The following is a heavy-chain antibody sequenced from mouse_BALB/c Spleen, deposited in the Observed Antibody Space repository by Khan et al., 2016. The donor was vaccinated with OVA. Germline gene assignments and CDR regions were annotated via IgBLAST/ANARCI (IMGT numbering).Heavy chain of an antibody. Sequence: EVQLQESGPGLVKPSQSLSLTCTVTGYSITSDYAWNWIRQFPGNKLEWMGYISYSGRTTYNPSLESRISITRDTSKNQFFLQLNSVTTEDTATYSYARSVTISTVVATAFDYWGQGTSLTVSS. CDR3: ARSVTISTVVATAFDY. J-gene: IGHJ2*02. CDR1: GYSITSDYA. D-gene: IGHD1-1*01. V-gene: IGHV3-2*02. CDR2: ISYSGRT.